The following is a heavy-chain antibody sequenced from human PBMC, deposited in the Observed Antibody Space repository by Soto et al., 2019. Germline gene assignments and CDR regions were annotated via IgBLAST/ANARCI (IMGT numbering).Heavy chain of an antibody. Sequence: ASVKVSCKASGGTFSSYAISWGRQAPGQGLEWMGGIIPIFGTANYAQKFQGRVTITADESTSTAYMELSSLRSDDTAVYYRARGGYHSSSSWLAYFDYWGQGTLVTVSS. CDR3: ARGGYHSSSSWLAYFDY. D-gene: IGHD6-6*01. V-gene: IGHV1-69*13. CDR1: GGTFSSYA. J-gene: IGHJ4*02. CDR2: IIPIFGTA.